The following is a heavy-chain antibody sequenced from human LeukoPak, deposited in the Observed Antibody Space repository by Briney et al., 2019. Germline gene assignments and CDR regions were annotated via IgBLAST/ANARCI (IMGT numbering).Heavy chain of an antibody. V-gene: IGHV3-7*01. D-gene: IGHD6-13*01. Sequence: GGSLRLSCAASGFTFSSYWMSWVRQAPGKGLEWVANIKQDGSEKYYVDSVKGRFTISRDNAKNSLYLQMNSLRAEDTAVYYCARVIKEQQLAYYMDVWGKGTTVTVSS. CDR2: IKQDGSEK. CDR3: ARVIKEQQLAYYMDV. J-gene: IGHJ6*03. CDR1: GFTFSSYW.